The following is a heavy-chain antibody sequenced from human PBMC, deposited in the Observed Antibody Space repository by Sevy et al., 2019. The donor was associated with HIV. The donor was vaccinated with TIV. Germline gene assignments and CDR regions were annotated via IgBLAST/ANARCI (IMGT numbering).Heavy chain of an antibody. J-gene: IGHJ4*02. CDR2: ISGSGGST. CDR1: GFTFSSYA. Sequence: GGSLRLSCAASGFTFSSYAMSWVRQAPGKGLEWVSAISGSGGSTYYADSVKGRFTISRDNSKNTLYLQMNSLRAEDPAVYYCAKDSPPYRVGEYYFDYWGQGTLVTVSS. V-gene: IGHV3-23*01. D-gene: IGHD3-10*01. CDR3: AKDSPPYRVGEYYFDY.